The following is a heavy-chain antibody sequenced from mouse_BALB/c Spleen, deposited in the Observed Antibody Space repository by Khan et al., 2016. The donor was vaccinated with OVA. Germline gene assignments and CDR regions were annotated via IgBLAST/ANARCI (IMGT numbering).Heavy chain of an antibody. CDR1: GYSITSDYA. CDR2: ISYSGTT. V-gene: IGHV3-2*02. J-gene: IGHJ3*01. Sequence: EVQLQESGPGLVKPSQSLSLTCTVTGYSITSDYAWNWIRQFPGNKMEWMGSISYSGTTSYTPSLKSRVSITRDTSKKQFFLQLNSVTTEDTATYFCARGRAYWGQGTLVTVSA. D-gene: IGHD3-3*01. CDR3: ARGRAY.